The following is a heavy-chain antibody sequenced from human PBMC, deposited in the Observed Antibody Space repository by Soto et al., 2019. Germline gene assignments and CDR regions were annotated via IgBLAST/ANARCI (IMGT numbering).Heavy chain of an antibody. V-gene: IGHV3-23*01. CDR2: IKGGGSST. J-gene: IGHJ4*02. Sequence: EVQLLESGGGLVQPGGSLRLSCVASGFTFSNYAMNWVRQAPGKGLEWVSGIKGGGSSTYYTDSVKGRFTISRDDSKDTLYLQMNTLRAEDTAIYYCAKGLSYDSSGYYLIYFDSWGQGTLVTVSS. D-gene: IGHD3-22*01. CDR1: GFTFSNYA. CDR3: AKGLSYDSSGYYLIYFDS.